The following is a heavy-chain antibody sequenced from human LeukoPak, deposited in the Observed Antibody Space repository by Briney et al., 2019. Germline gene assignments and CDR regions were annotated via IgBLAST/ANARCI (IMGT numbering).Heavy chain of an antibody. V-gene: IGHV4-59*01. CDR2: IYYSGST. J-gene: IGHJ4*02. D-gene: IGHD3-22*01. CDR1: GGSISSYY. CDR3: ARVARTLYYYDSSGYYYDY. Sequence: SETLSLTCTVSGGSISSYYWSWIRQPPGKGLEWIGYIYYSGSTNYNPSLKSRVTISVDTSKNQFPLKLSSVTAADTAVYYCARVARTLYYYDSSGYYYDYWGQGTLVTVSS.